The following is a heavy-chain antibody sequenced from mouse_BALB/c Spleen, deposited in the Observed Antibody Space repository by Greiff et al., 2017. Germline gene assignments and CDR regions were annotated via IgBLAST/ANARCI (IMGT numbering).Heavy chain of an antibody. J-gene: IGHJ2*01. D-gene: IGHD1-1*01. V-gene: IGHV1-7*01. CDR3: ARSGFITTVVEGDY. CDR2: INPSTGYT. Sequence: VQLQQSGAELAKPGASVKMSCKASGYTFTSYWMHWVNQRPGQGLEWIGYINPSTGYTEYNQKFKDKATLTADKSSSTAYMQLSSLTSEDSAVYYCARSGFITTVVEGDYWGQGTTLTVSS. CDR1: GYTFTSYW.